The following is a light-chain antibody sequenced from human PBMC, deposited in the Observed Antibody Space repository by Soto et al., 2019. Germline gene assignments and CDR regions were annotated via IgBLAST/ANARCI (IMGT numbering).Light chain of an antibody. Sequence: DIHMTHSHSTLSGSPGHRFTITARASQTISSWLAWYQQKPGKAPKLLIYKASTLKSGVPSRFSGSGSGTEFTLTISSLQPDDFATYYCQHYNSYSEAFGQGTKVDIK. V-gene: IGKV1-5*03. CDR1: QTISSW. CDR2: KAS. CDR3: QHYNSYSEA. J-gene: IGKJ1*01.